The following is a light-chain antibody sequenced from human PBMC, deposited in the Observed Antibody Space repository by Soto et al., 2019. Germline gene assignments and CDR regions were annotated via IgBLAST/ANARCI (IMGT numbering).Light chain of an antibody. CDR2: RAS. Sequence: EIVMTQSPGTLSVSPGERATLSCRASQSVSDNLAWYQQKPAQAPRLLIFRASNRATGVPARFSGSGSGTEFTLTISGLQSEDLAVYYCQQYNVWPLTFGGGTKVEI. CDR1: QSVSDN. CDR3: QQYNVWPLT. J-gene: IGKJ4*01. V-gene: IGKV3-15*01.